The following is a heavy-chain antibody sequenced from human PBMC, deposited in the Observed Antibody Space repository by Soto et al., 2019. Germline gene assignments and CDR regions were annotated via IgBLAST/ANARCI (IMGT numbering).Heavy chain of an antibody. CDR1: GFIFSRYG. CDR2: ISYDGSNK. D-gene: IGHD2-21*02. CDR3: ARDFSFCGGDCYSGYFQH. Sequence: QVQLVESGGGVVQPGSSLRLSCAASGFIFSRYGMHWVRQAPGKGLEWVAVISYDGSNKYYADSVKGRFTISRDNSKNTLYLQMNSLRAEDTAVYYCARDFSFCGGDCYSGYFQHWGQGTLVTVSS. J-gene: IGHJ1*01. V-gene: IGHV3-30*19.